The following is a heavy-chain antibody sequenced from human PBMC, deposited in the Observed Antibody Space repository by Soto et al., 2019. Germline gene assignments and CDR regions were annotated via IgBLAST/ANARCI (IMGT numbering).Heavy chain of an antibody. CDR3: ARHTEDYDNYYGLDV. CDR2: IYYSGST. J-gene: IGHJ6*02. Sequence: QVHLQESGPGLVKPSETLSLTCTVSGDSISSYYWTWIRQPPGKGLEWIGYIYYSGSTNYNPSLKSRVTISVDTSKSHFSLKLSSVTAADTAVYYCARHTEDYDNYYGLDVWGQGTTVTVSS. D-gene: IGHD3-22*01. V-gene: IGHV4-59*08. CDR1: GDSISSYY.